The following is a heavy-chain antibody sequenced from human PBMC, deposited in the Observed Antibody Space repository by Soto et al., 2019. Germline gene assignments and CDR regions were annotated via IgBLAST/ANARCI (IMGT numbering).Heavy chain of an antibody. CDR3: ARDDGLRTVDY. J-gene: IGHJ4*02. Sequence: GGSLRLSCAASGFTFSSYEMNWVRQAPGKGLEWVANIKGDGSKTYYADSVKGRFTISRDNAKSSLYLQMDSLRAEDTALYYCARDDGLRTVDYWGQGTLVTVSS. CDR2: IKGDGSKT. CDR1: GFTFSSYE. V-gene: IGHV3-7*01.